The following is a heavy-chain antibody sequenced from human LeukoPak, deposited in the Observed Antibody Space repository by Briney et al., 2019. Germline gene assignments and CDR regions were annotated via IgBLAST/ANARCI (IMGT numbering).Heavy chain of an antibody. CDR3: ARYSSSSDLDY. Sequence: PSETLSLTCTVSGGSISSYYWSWIRQPPGKGLEWIGYIYYSGSANYNPSLKSRVTISVDTSKNQFSLKLSSVTAADTAVYYCARYSSSSDLDYWGQGTLVTVSS. CDR1: GGSISSYY. J-gene: IGHJ4*02. CDR2: IYYSGSA. V-gene: IGHV4-59*01. D-gene: IGHD6-6*01.